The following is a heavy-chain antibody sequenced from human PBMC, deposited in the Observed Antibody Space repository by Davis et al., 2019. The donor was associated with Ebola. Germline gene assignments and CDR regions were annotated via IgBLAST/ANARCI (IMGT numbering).Heavy chain of an antibody. Sequence: SVKVSCKASGGTFSSYAISWVRQAPGQGLEWMGGIIPIFGTANYAQKFQGRVTITADKSTSTAYMELSSLRSEDTAVYYCARVYNWNHLAYFDYWGQGTLVTVSS. CDR3: ARVYNWNHLAYFDY. V-gene: IGHV1-69*06. D-gene: IGHD1-14*01. CDR2: IIPIFGTA. J-gene: IGHJ4*02. CDR1: GGTFSSYA.